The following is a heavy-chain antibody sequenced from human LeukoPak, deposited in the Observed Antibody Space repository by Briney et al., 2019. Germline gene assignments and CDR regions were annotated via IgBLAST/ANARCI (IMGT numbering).Heavy chain of an antibody. CDR1: GFTFSGHA. J-gene: IGHJ4*02. CDR2: IGHDAVNK. Sequence: GGSLRLSCAASGFTFSGHAMHWVRQTPGKGLEWVAVIGHDAVNKFYADTVKGRFTISRDNSMNTLFLQMDSLTTEDTAVYYCARDPTVGFPDYFDYWGQGTLVPVSS. CDR3: ARDPTVGFPDYFDY. D-gene: IGHD1-26*01. V-gene: IGHV3-30*04.